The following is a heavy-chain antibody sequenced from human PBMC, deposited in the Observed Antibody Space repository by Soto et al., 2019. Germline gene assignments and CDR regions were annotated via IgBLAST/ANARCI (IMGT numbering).Heavy chain of an antibody. D-gene: IGHD1-1*01. CDR3: ARVREPHLDHYGFDV. Sequence: QVQLVQSRAEVKNPGSSVKVSCKTSGFTFNVYGIHWVRQAPGQGLEWMGGLIPIYDAPYYAQKFQGRLTITADKSTTTVHLELSSLRSEDTAVYFCARVREPHLDHYGFDVWGQGTTVTVS. V-gene: IGHV1-69*06. CDR1: GFTFNVYG. CDR2: LIPIYDAP. J-gene: IGHJ6*02.